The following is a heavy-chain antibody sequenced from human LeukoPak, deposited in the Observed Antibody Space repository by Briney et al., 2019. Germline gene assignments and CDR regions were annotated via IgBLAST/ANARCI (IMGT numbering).Heavy chain of an antibody. CDR3: ARAPRVVAGPNPPIDY. Sequence: PGGSLRLSCAASGFTFSSYSLNWVRQAPGKGLEWVGFIRSKAYGGTTDYAASVKGRFIISRDDSKNIAYLQMNSLKTEDTAVYYCARAPRVVAGPNPPIDYWGQGTLVTVSS. CDR2: IRSKAYGGTT. CDR1: GFTFSSYS. J-gene: IGHJ4*02. D-gene: IGHD6-19*01. V-gene: IGHV3-49*04.